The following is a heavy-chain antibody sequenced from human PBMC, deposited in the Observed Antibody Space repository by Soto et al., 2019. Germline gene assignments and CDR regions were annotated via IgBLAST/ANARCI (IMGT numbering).Heavy chain of an antibody. CDR2: INPNSGGT. D-gene: IGHD2-2*01. V-gene: IGHV1-2*04. Sequence: ASGKVSCKASGYTFTGYYMHWVRQAPGQGLEWMGWINPNSGGTNYAQKFQGWVTMTRDTSISTAYMELSRLRSDDTAVYYCARCSSTTSRSGMDVWGQGTTVTVSS. CDR3: ARCSSTTSRSGMDV. CDR1: GYTFTGYY. J-gene: IGHJ6*02.